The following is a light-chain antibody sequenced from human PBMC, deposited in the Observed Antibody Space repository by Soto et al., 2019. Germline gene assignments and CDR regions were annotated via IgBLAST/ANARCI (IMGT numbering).Light chain of an antibody. Sequence: QPVLTQPPSASGTPGQRVTISCSGSSSNIGSNYVYWYQQLPGTAPKLLIYRNNQRPSGVPDRFSGSKSGTSASLAISGLRSEDEAEYYCAAWDDSLSGLVVFGGGTKLTVL. CDR3: AAWDDSLSGLVV. CDR1: SSNIGSNY. J-gene: IGLJ2*01. CDR2: RNN. V-gene: IGLV1-47*01.